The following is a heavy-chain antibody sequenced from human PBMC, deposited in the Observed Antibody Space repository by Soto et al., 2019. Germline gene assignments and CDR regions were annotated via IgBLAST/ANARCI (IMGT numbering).Heavy chain of an antibody. V-gene: IGHV3-7*03. D-gene: IGHD3-22*01. J-gene: IGHJ4*02. CDR3: ARDQVHYYDISGYYPPPQY. Sequence: LRLSCAASGFIFSDHWISWVRQAPGKGLEWVANVKQDGSEKYYVDSVKGRFTVSRDNAKNSLFLQMSSLTAEDTAVYYCARDQVHYYDISGYYPPPQYWGQGTLVTVSS. CDR1: GFIFSDHW. CDR2: VKQDGSEK.